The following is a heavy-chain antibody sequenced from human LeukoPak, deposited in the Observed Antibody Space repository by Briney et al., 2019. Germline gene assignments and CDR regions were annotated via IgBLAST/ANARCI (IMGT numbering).Heavy chain of an antibody. D-gene: IGHD6-19*01. CDR1: GYTFTGYY. CDR2: INPNSGGT. CDR3: ARVPKNSSGWYP. J-gene: IGHJ5*02. V-gene: IGHV1-2*06. Sequence: ASVKVSCNASGYTFTGYYMHWVRQAPGQGLEWMGRINPNSGGTNYAQKFQGRVTMTRDTSISTAYMELSRLRSDDTAVYYCARVPKNSSGWYPWGQGTLVTVSS.